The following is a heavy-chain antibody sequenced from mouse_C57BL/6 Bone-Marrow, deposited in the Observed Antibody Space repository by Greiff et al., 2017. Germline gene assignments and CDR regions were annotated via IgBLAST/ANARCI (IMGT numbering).Heavy chain of an antibody. CDR1: GYTFTSYW. CDR3: ARSKRRIEPFAY. CDR2: IHPNSGST. J-gene: IGHJ3*01. Sequence: QVQLKQPGAELVKPGASVKLSCKASGYTFTSYWMHWVKQRPGQGLEWIGMIHPNSGSTNYNEKFKSKDTLTVDKSSSTAYMQLSSLTSEDSAVYYCARSKRRIEPFAYWGQGTLVTVSA. V-gene: IGHV1-64*01.